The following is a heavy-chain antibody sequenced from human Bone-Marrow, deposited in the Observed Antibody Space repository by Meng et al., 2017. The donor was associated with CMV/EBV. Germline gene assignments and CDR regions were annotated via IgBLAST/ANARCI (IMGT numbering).Heavy chain of an antibody. Sequence: ASVKVSCNPSGYSFTSHGISWVRQAPGQWLEWLGWITAYHGHTQFAPKFKGRLTLTTDTSTNTAYMELRRLRSDDTAVYYWARSRPVQLPRRWFDPWGQGTLVTVSS. V-gene: IGHV1-18*01. D-gene: IGHD2-2*01. J-gene: IGHJ5*02. CDR2: ITAYHGHT. CDR1: GYSFTSHG. CDR3: ARSRPVQLPRRWFDP.